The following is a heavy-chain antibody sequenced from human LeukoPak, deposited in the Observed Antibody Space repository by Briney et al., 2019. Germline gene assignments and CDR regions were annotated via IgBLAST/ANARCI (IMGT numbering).Heavy chain of an antibody. CDR2: MNPNSGNT. V-gene: IGHV1-8*03. CDR1: GYTFTSYD. CDR3: ARVRFVGGPYYVSSPVYMDV. D-gene: IGHD3-22*01. J-gene: IGHJ6*03. Sequence: GASVKVSCKASGYTFTSYDINWVRQATGQGLEWMGWMNPNSGNTGYAQKFQGRVTITRNTSISTAYMELSSLRSEDTAVYYCARVRFVGGPYYVSSPVYMDVWGKGTTVTVSS.